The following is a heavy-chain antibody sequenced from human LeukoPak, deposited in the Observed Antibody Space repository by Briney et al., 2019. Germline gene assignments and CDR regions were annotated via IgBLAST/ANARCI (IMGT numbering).Heavy chain of an antibody. J-gene: IGHJ4*02. V-gene: IGHV1-18*01. CDR3: ARVIVGAFCSDY. CDR2: ISAYNGNT. D-gene: IGHD1-26*01. Sequence: ASVKVSCKASGYTFASYGISWVRQAPGQGLEWMGWISAYNGNTNYAQKLQGRVTMTTDTSTSTAYMELRSLRSDDTAVYYCARVIVGAFCSDYWGQGTLVTVSS. CDR1: GYTFASYG.